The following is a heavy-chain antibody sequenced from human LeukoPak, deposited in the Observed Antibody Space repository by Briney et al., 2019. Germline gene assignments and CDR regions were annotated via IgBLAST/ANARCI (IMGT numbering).Heavy chain of an antibody. V-gene: IGHV3-33*01. Sequence: PGRSLRLSCAASGFTFSNYGMHWVRQAPGKGLEWVAVIWFDGSHKYYADSVKGRFTISRDNSKNTLYLQMNSLRAEDTAVYYCASWPGAWYGEDSWGQGTLVTVSS. J-gene: IGHJ4*02. CDR2: IWFDGSHK. CDR3: ASWPGAWYGEDS. D-gene: IGHD3-10*01. CDR1: GFTFSNYG.